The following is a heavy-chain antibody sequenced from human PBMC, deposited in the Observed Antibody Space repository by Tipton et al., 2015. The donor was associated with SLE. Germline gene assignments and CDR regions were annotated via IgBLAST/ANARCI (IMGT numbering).Heavy chain of an antibody. V-gene: IGHV4-59*07. CDR3: ARHEAAYCGGECPGVYYYMDV. J-gene: IGHJ6*03. CDR2: IHYSGTT. Sequence: TLSLTCTVSGVSLSSHYWSWIRQSPGKGLEWIGYIHYSGTTNYNPSLRGRVTVSVDTSKNQFSLHLSSVTAADTAIYYCARHEAAYCGGECPGVYYYMDVWGKGTTVTVSS. CDR1: GVSLSSHY. D-gene: IGHD2-21*01.